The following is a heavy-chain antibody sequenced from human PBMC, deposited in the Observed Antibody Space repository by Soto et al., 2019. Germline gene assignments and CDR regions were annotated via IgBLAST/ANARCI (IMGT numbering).Heavy chain of an antibody. Sequence: ESGGGLVKPGGSLRLSCAASGFTLTTYSMNWVRQASGKGLEWVASISSSSSHIYYADSVKGRFTISRDNARNSLYLQMNSLRAEDTAVYYCVRERGLSSYYGMDVWGQGTTVTVSS. J-gene: IGHJ6*02. CDR1: GFTLTTYS. V-gene: IGHV3-21*01. CDR2: ISSSSSHI. D-gene: IGHD3-10*01. CDR3: VRERGLSSYYGMDV.